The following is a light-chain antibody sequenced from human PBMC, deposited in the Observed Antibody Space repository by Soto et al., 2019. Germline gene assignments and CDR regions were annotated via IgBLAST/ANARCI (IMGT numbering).Light chain of an antibody. Sequence: QSALNQPPSASGSPGQSVTISCTGTSSDVGGYNFVSWYQQHPGKAHKLMIYEVSQRPSGVPDRFSGSKSGNTASLTVSGLQAEDEADYYCNSYAGSNNLVFGGGTKLTVL. J-gene: IGLJ2*01. V-gene: IGLV2-8*01. CDR2: EVS. CDR1: SSDVGGYNF. CDR3: NSYAGSNNLV.